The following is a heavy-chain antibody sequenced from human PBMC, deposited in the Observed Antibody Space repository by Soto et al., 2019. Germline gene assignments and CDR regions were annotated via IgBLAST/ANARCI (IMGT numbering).Heavy chain of an antibody. CDR3: ARDPLHSSGILDFDY. V-gene: IGHV1-69*13. CDR1: GGTFSRYS. J-gene: IGHJ4*02. Sequence: SVKVSCKASGGTFSRYSITWVRQAPGHGLEWIGRIIPIFGIASYAQKFQGRVTITADESTSTAYMELSSLRSDDTAVYYCARDPLHSSGILDFDYWGQGTLVTVSS. CDR2: IIPIFGIA. D-gene: IGHD6-19*01.